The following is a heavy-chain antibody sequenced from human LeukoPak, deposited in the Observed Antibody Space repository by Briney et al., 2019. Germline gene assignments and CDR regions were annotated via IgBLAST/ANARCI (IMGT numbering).Heavy chain of an antibody. J-gene: IGHJ5*02. CDR1: GGSFSGYY. V-gene: IGHV4-59*01. CDR3: AREGTVTTGNWFDP. Sequence: PSETLSLTCAVYGGSFSGYYWSWIRQPPGKGLEWIGYIYYSGSTNHNPSLKSRVTISVDTSKNQFSLKLSSVTAADTAVYYCAREGTVTTGNWFDPWGQGTLVTVSS. D-gene: IGHD4-17*01. CDR2: IYYSGST.